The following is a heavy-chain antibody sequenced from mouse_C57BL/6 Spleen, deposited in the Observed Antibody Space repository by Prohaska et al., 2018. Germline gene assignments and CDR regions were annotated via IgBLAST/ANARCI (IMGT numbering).Heavy chain of an antibody. Sequence: HGKSLEWIGDINPNNGGTIYNQKFKGKATLTVDKSSSTAYMELRSLTSEDSAVYYCARGEMSLTTVVATDFDYWGQGTTLTVSS. D-gene: IGHD1-1*01. CDR2: INPNNGGT. J-gene: IGHJ2*01. CDR3: ARGEMSLTTVVATDFDY. V-gene: IGHV1-18*01.